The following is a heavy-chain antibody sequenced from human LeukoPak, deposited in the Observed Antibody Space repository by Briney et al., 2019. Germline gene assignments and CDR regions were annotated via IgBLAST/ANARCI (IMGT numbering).Heavy chain of an antibody. V-gene: IGHV3-74*01. CDR3: ARAGNYYFED. CDR1: GFTFSNYW. Sequence: GGSLRLSCAASGFTFSNYWMHWVRQAPGKGLVWVSRINSDGSSRNYADSVKGRFTISRDNAKSTLYLQMNGLRVEDTAVYYCARAGNYYFEDWGQGTLVTVSS. CDR2: INSDGSSR. J-gene: IGHJ4*02. D-gene: IGHD1-7*01.